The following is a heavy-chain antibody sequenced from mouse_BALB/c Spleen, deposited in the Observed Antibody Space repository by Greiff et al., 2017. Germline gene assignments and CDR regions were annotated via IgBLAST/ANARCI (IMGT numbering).Heavy chain of an antibody. CDR1: GYSFTSYY. V-gene: IGHV1S135*01. J-gene: IGHJ2*01. D-gene: IGHD2-4*01. CDR3: ARPMITTDFDY. Sequence: EVQLQQSGPELMKPGASVKISCKASGYSFTSYYMDWVKQSHGKSLEWIGYIDPFNGGTSYNQKFKGKATLTVDKSSSTAYMHLSSLTSEDSAVYYCARPMITTDFDYWGQGTTLTVSS. CDR2: IDPFNGGT.